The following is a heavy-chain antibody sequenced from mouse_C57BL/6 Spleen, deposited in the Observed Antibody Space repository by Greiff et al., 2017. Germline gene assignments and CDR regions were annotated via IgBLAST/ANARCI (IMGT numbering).Heavy chain of an antibody. CDR1: GYAFSSSW. D-gene: IGHD1-1*01. CDR2: IYPGDGDT. CDR3: ATYYGRGAFAY. V-gene: IGHV1-82*01. Sequence: VQGVESGPELVKPGASVKISCKASGYAFSSSWMNWVKQRPGKGLEWIGRIYPGDGDTNYNGKFKGKATLTADKSSSTAYMQLSSLTSEDSAVYFCATYYGRGAFAYWGQGTLVTVSA. J-gene: IGHJ3*01.